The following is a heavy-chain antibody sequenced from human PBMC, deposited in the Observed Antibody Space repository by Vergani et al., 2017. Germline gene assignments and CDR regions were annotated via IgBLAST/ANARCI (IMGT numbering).Heavy chain of an antibody. V-gene: IGHV4-34*01. CDR2: INHRGST. D-gene: IGHD3-10*01. J-gene: IGHJ6*02. CDR3: AALRITMILGVMTSYYDYGMDV. Sequence: QVQLQQWGAGLLKPSETLSLTCAVYGGSFSGYYWSWIRQPPGKGLEWIGEINHRGSTNYNPSLKSRVTISVDTSKNQFSLKLGSVTAAATAVYYCAALRITMILGVMTSYYDYGMDVWGQGTTVTVSS. CDR1: GGSFSGYY.